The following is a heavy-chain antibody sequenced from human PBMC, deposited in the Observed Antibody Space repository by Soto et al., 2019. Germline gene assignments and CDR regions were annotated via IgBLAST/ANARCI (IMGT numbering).Heavy chain of an antibody. CDR3: ANDMVHMGMVFDL. D-gene: IGHD3-10*01. J-gene: IGHJ4*02. Sequence: QEQLVESGGGVVQPGRSLRLSCVVSGFTFSTYGMHWVRQAPGKGLEWVAVVSFDGSKKYTTDSVKGRFTISRDNSKNTLHLQMNNLRPDDKAVYYCANDMVHMGMVFDLWGQGTLVTVSS. CDR2: VSFDGSKK. CDR1: GFTFSTYG. V-gene: IGHV3-30*18.